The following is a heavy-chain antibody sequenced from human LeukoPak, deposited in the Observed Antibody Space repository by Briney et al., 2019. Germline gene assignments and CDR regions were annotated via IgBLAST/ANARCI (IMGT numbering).Heavy chain of an antibody. D-gene: IGHD4-17*01. CDR1: GVSISSSSYY. CDR2: IYYSGNT. V-gene: IGHV4-39*07. Sequence: SETLSLTCTVSGVSISSSSYYWGWIRQAPGKGLEWIGSIYYSGNTYYNPSLKSRVTISVDTSKNQFSLKLSSVTAADTAVYYCARDGTTVPPHGMDVWGQGTTVTVSS. J-gene: IGHJ6*02. CDR3: ARDGTTVPPHGMDV.